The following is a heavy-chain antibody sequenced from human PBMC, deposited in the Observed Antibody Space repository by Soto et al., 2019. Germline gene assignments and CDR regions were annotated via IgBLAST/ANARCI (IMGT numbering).Heavy chain of an antibody. CDR2: ISSDGGTT. J-gene: IGHJ6*02. CDR3: ARGQIPYGLDV. CDR1: GFTFSKYP. V-gene: IGHV3-64*02. Sequence: EVHLVESGEDLVQPGGSLRLSCAASGFTFSKYPMHWVRQAPGKGLEYVLAISSDGGTTFYADSVRGRFTMSRDNLKNTLYLQMRSLRVEDMAVYYCARGQIPYGLDVWGQGTTVTVS.